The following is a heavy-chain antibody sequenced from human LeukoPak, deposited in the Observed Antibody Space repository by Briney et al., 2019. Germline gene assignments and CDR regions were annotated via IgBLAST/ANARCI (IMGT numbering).Heavy chain of an antibody. J-gene: IGHJ4*02. D-gene: IGHD3-16*01. CDR1: GGSMSSYF. CDR2: IYTSGST. V-gene: IGHV4-4*07. CDR3: ARKRKGAYDFDY. Sequence: SETLSLTCTVSGGSMSSYFWSWIRQPAGKGLEWIGRIYTSGSTNYNPSLQSRVTMSVDTSNNQSSLKLSSVTAADTAVYYCARKRKGAYDFDYWGQGTLVTVSS.